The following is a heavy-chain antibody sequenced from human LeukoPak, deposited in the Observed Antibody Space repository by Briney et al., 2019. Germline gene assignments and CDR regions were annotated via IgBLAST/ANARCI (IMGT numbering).Heavy chain of an antibody. CDR1: GYSFTSYW. CDR2: IYPGDSDT. CDR3: ASPNTRSAGIDGAFDI. Sequence: GESLKISCKGSGYSFTSYWVGWVRQMPGKGLEWMGIIYPGDSDTRYSPSFQGQVTISADKSISTAYLQWSSLKASDTAMYYCASPNTRSAGIDGAFDIWGQGTMVTVSS. D-gene: IGHD2-15*01. V-gene: IGHV5-51*01. J-gene: IGHJ3*02.